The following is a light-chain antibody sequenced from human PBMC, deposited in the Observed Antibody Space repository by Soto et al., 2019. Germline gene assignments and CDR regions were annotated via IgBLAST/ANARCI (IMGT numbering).Light chain of an antibody. CDR1: QSISIS. CDR2: GAS. CDR3: QQTYTTPEIT. Sequence: DIQMTQSPSSLSASVGDIFTITCRSSQSISISLNWYQLKPGKAPNLLMYGASYLKSGVPTRFSGSGSGTDFTLTISSLQPEDFATYYCQQTYTTPEITFGQGTRLEIK. J-gene: IGKJ5*01. V-gene: IGKV1-39*01.